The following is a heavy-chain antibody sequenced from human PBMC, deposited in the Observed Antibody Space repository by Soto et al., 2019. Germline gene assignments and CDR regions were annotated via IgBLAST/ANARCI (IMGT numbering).Heavy chain of an antibody. CDR2: FYDAGST. D-gene: IGHD1-26*01. CDR1: GESLNYFY. CDR3: ARGKWADRFAN. V-gene: IGHV4-34*02. J-gene: IGHJ4*02. Sequence: QVRLQQWGAGLLKPSETLSLTCAVYGESLNYFYWSWIRQAPGKGLEWIGEFYDAGSTNYNPSVKSRVTMSAARSSNQFSLRMTSMTAADTAVSYCARGKWADRFANWGQGILVTVSS.